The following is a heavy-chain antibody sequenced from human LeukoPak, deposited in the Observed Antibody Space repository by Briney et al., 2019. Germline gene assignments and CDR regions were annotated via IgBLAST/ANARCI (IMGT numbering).Heavy chain of an antibody. CDR2: ISSSGLTI. CDR1: GFTFSSYE. Sequence: GGSLRLSCTASGFTFSSYEMNWVRQAPGKGLEWVSYISSSGLTIDYADSVKGRFTISRDNARNSVYLQMNSLRAGDTAVYYCARDLVPGAYTFDFWGHGTMVTVSS. CDR3: ARDLVPGAYTFDF. J-gene: IGHJ3*01. V-gene: IGHV3-48*03. D-gene: IGHD3-16*01.